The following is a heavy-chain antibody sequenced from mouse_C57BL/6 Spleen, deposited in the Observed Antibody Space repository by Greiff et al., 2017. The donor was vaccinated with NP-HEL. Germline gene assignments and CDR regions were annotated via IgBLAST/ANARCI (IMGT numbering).Heavy chain of an antibody. CDR3: ARDYYGSSPRWYFDV. V-gene: IGHV5-17*01. CDR2: ISSGSSTI. D-gene: IGHD1-1*01. CDR1: GFTFSDYG. J-gene: IGHJ1*03. Sequence: EVQLVESGGGLVKPGGSLKLSCAASGFTFSDYGMHWVRQAPEKGLEWVAYISSGSSTIYYADTVKGRFTISRDNAKNTLFLQMTSLRSEDTAMYYCARDYYGSSPRWYFDVWGTGTTVTVSS.